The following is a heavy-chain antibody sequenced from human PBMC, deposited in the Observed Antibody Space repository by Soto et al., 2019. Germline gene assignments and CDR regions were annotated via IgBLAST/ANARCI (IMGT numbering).Heavy chain of an antibody. CDR3: VRDRLNWFDP. J-gene: IGHJ5*02. Sequence: SLTCNVSGASTAVYYRSWIRQSPAKGLEWIARIYTTGNINYNPSPRSRATMSRDSSKNQLFLKLTSVTVADTAVYYCVRDRLNWFDPWGQGVLVTVSS. CDR1: GASTAVYY. V-gene: IGHV4-4*07. CDR2: IYTTGNI.